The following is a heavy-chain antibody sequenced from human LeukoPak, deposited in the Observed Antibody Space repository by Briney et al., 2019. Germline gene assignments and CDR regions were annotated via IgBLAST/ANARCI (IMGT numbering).Heavy chain of an antibody. CDR1: GFTFSDYA. J-gene: IGHJ6*03. CDR3: ARSLRVRGVPDYMDV. D-gene: IGHD3-10*01. CDR2: ISGSASST. Sequence: GGSLGLSCAASGFTFSDYAMSWVRQAPGKGLEWVSAISGSASSTYHADSVKGRFTISRDNSKNTLYLQMNNLRADDTAVYYCARSLRVRGVPDYMDVWGKGTTVTVSS. V-gene: IGHV3-23*01.